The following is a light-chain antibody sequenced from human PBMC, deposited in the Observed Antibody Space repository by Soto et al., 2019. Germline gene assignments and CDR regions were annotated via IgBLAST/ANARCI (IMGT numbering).Light chain of an antibody. Sequence: QSVLTQPPSASGTPGQRVTISCSGSSSNIGRNTVNWYQQHPGRAPKLLFNSNNQRPSGVPDRFSASKSGTSASLAISGLQSEDEADYYCAVWDGSLDGRVIFGGGTKVTVL. J-gene: IGLJ2*01. CDR2: SNN. CDR3: AVWDGSLDGRVI. CDR1: SSNIGRNT. V-gene: IGLV1-44*01.